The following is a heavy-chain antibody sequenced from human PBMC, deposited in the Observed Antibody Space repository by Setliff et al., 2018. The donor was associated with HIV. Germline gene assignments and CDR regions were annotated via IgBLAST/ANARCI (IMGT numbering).Heavy chain of an antibody. V-gene: IGHV3-21*01. CDR1: GFTFSSYS. D-gene: IGHD3-3*01. CDR3: ARDPPWNYDSITIFGVVIHYYYYYMDV. Sequence: GGSLRLSCAASGFTFSSYSMNWVRQAPGKGLEWVSFISPSGTYIHYADSLKGRFTISRDNAKNSLYLQMNSLRAEDTAVYYCARDPPWNYDSITIFGVVIHYYYYYMDVWGKGTTVTVSS. CDR2: ISPSGTYI. J-gene: IGHJ6*03.